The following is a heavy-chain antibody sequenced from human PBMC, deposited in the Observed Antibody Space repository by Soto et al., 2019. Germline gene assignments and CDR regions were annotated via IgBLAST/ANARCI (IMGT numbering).Heavy chain of an antibody. CDR1: GFAFSSYA. J-gene: IGHJ4*02. V-gene: IGHV3-23*01. D-gene: IGHD2-15*01. Sequence: GGSLRLSCAASGFAFSSYAMSWVRQAPGKGLEWVSTISGSGGSTFYADPVKGRFTISRDNSKNTLYLQMNSLRAEDTAVYYCAKDSSGYCSGGSCYGGFDYWGQGTLVTVSS. CDR2: ISGSGGST. CDR3: AKDSSGYCSGGSCYGGFDY.